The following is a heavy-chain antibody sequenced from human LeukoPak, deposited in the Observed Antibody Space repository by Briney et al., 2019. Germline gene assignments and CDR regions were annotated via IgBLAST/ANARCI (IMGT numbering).Heavy chain of an antibody. V-gene: IGHV1-46*01. D-gene: IGHD5-12*01. CDR3: AREEGTRGYSGYGGGNWFDP. CDR1: GYTFISYY. CDR2: INPSGGST. Sequence: ASVKVSCKASGYTFISYYMHWVRQAPGQGLEWMGIINPSGGSTSYAQKFQGRVTMTRDMSTSTVYMELSRLRSDDTAVYYCAREEGTRGYSGYGGGNWFDPWGQGTLVTVSS. J-gene: IGHJ5*02.